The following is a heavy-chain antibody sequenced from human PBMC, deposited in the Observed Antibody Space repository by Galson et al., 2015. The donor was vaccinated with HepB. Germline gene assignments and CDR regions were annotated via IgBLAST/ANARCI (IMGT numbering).Heavy chain of an antibody. Sequence: SVKVSCKASGGTFSSYAISWVRQAPGQGLEWMGGIIPIFGTANYAQKFQGRVTITADESTSTAYMELSSLRSEDTAVYYCARGGAYDFWSGYYPFDYWGQGTLVTVSS. CDR3: ARGGAYDFWSGYYPFDY. D-gene: IGHD3-3*01. CDR2: IIPIFGTA. J-gene: IGHJ4*02. CDR1: GGTFSSYA. V-gene: IGHV1-69*13.